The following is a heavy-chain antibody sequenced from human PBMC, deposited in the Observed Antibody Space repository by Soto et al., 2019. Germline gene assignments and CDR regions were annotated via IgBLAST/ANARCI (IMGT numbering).Heavy chain of an antibody. CDR1: GFTVSSNY. V-gene: IGHV3-66*01. CDR3: ARSPYNWNYVDYYYYYMDV. Sequence: GGSLRLSCAASGFTVSSNYMSWVRQAPGKGLEWVSVIYSGGSTYYADSVEGRFTISRDNSKNTLYLQMNSLRAEDTAVYYCARSPYNWNYVDYYYYYMDVWGKGTTVTVSS. CDR2: IYSGGST. J-gene: IGHJ6*03. D-gene: IGHD1-7*01.